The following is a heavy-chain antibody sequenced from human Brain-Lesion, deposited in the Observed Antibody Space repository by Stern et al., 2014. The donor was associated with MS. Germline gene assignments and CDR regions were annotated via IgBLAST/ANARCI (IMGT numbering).Heavy chain of an antibody. V-gene: IGHV3-49*03. CDR1: GFSFGDYA. J-gene: IGHJ4*02. CDR2: IRSKAYGGAA. Sequence: EVQLVESGGGLIEPGRSLRLSCTASGFSFGDYAINWIRQAPGKGLEWEGFIRSKAYGGAAEYAASVKGRFTISRDDSKSIAYLQVNGLKTEDTAVYYCTRDRLDYGYSYFDYWGQGTLVTVSS. CDR3: TRDRLDYGYSYFDY. D-gene: IGHD4-17*01.